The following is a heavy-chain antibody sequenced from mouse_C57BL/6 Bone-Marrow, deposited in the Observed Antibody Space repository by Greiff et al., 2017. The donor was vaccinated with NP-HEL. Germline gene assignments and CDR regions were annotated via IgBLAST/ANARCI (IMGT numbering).Heavy chain of an antibody. CDR1: GFSFNTYA. CDR2: IRSKSNNYAT. J-gene: IGHJ2*01. CDR3: VRQITTVVFDY. Sequence: EVQLQESGGGLVQPKGSLKLSCAASGFSFNTYAMNWVRQAPGKGLEWVARIRSKSNNYATYYADSVKDRFTISRDDSESMLYLQMNNLKTEDTAMYYCVRQITTVVFDYWGQGTTLTVSS. D-gene: IGHD1-1*01. V-gene: IGHV10-1*01.